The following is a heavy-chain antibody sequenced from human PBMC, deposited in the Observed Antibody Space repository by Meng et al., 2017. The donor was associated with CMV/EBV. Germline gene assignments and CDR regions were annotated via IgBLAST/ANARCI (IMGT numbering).Heavy chain of an antibody. J-gene: IGHJ6*02. Sequence: GGSLRLSCVASGFTFSSYAMHWVRQAPGKGLEWVAVISYDGSNKYYADSVKGRFTISRDNSKNTLYLQMNSLRAEDTAVYYCARVLYSSSWYFVDYYYYYGMDVWGQGTTVTVSS. V-gene: IGHV3-30-3*01. CDR3: ARVLYSSSWYFVDYYYYYGMDV. CDR1: GFTFSSYA. D-gene: IGHD6-13*01. CDR2: ISYDGSNK.